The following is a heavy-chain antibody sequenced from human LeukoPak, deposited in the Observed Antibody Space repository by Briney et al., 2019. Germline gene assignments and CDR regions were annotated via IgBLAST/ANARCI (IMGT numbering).Heavy chain of an antibody. CDR2: IKQDGSEK. Sequence: GGSPRLSCAASGFTVSSNYMSWVRQAPGKGLEWVANIKQDGSEKCYVDSVKGRFTISRDNAKNSLYLQMNSLRAEDTAVYYCAVGAPLGYWGQGTLVTVSS. CDR1: GFTVSSNY. V-gene: IGHV3-7*01. D-gene: IGHD1-26*01. J-gene: IGHJ4*02. CDR3: AVGAPLGY.